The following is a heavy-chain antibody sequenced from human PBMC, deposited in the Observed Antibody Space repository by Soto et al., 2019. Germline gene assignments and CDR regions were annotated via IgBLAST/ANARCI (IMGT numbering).Heavy chain of an antibody. CDR3: AKDGGSGLSSSSPPDF. J-gene: IGHJ4*02. CDR2: ISRDGTKK. D-gene: IGHD6-6*01. CDR1: GFSFSRFD. Sequence: QVQLAESGGGVVQPGKSLRVSCAASGFSFSRFDMHWVRQRTGRGLEWVAVISRDGTKKTYADAVKGRFIISRDNFKDIVHLQMNTLRIEDSGLYYCAKDGGSGLSSSSPPDFWGQGTLVTVSS. V-gene: IGHV3-30*18.